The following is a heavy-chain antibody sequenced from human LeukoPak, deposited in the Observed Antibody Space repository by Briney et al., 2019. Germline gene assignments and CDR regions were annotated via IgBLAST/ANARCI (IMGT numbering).Heavy chain of an antibody. CDR1: GFTFSSYA. CDR2: ISYSGST. Sequence: GSLRLSCAASGFTFSSYAMSWIRQPPGEGLEWIGYISYSGSTNYNPSLKSRVTISIDTSKNQFSLKLTSVTAADTALYYCARGGGISSSPLDFDYWGQGTLATVSS. CDR3: ARGGGISSSPLDFDY. D-gene: IGHD6-6*01. J-gene: IGHJ4*02. V-gene: IGHV4-59*01.